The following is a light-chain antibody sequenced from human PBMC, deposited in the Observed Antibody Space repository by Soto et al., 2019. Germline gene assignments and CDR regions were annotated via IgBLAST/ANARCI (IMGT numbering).Light chain of an antibody. J-gene: IGKJ3*01. Sequence: EIVMTQSPATLSVSPGERATLSCRASQSVSTNLAWYQQKPGQAPRLLIYGASTRATGIPARFSGSGSGTEFTLTISSLQSEDFAIYDCQQYNNWPPVTFGPVTKVDIK. CDR2: GAS. CDR3: QQYNNWPPVT. CDR1: QSVSTN. V-gene: IGKV3-15*01.